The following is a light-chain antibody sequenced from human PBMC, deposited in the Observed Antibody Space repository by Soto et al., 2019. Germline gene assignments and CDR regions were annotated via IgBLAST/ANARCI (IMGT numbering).Light chain of an antibody. Sequence: IQMTQAPGTLCASVGDRVTITCRASQSISSWLAWYQQKPGKAPKLLIYDASSLESGVPSRFSGSGSGTEFTLTISSLQPDDFATYYCQQYNSYSPTFGQGTKVDIK. V-gene: IGKV1-5*01. J-gene: IGKJ1*01. CDR3: QQYNSYSPT. CDR2: DAS. CDR1: QSISSW.